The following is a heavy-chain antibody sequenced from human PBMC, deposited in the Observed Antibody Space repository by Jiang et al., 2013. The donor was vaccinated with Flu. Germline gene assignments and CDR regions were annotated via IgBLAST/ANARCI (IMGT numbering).Heavy chain of an antibody. D-gene: IGHD4-17*01. CDR2: IIPILGIA. J-gene: IGHJ3*01. Sequence: GAEVKKPGSSVKVSCKASGGTFSSYAISWVRQAPGQGLEWMGRIIPILGIANYAQKFQGRVTITADKSTSTVYMELSSLTSEDTAIYYCAREQSTVTTGEEDAFDVWGPGTTVVTVSS. V-gene: IGHV1-69*04. CDR1: GGTFSSYA. CDR3: AREQSTVTTGEEDAFDV.